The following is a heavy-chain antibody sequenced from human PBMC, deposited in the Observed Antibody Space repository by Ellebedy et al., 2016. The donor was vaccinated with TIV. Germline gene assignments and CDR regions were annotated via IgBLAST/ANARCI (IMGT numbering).Heavy chain of an antibody. CDR2: ISSSGSST. CDR3: ARDRGYGMDV. Sequence: PGGSLRLSCAAPRFTFSTYAMSWARQAPGKGLEWVSAISSSGSSTYYADSVKGRFTVSRDNSKNTLYLQMTSLRPEDTAVYYCARDRGYGMDVWGQGTTVTVSS. CDR1: RFTFSTYA. D-gene: IGHD3-10*01. J-gene: IGHJ6*02. V-gene: IGHV3-23*01.